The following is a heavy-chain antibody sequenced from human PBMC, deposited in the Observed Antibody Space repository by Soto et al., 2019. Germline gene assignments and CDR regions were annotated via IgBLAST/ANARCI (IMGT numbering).Heavy chain of an antibody. CDR1: GFTFSGSA. V-gene: IGHV3-73*01. J-gene: IGHJ6*02. D-gene: IGHD4-17*01. CDR2: IRSKANSYAT. Sequence: PGGSLRLSCAASGFTFSGSAMHWVRQASGKGLEWVGRIRSKANSYATAYAASLKGRFTISRDDSKNTAYLQMNSLKTEDTAVYYCATVTTSSTAVDYYYYGMDVWGQGTTVTVSS. CDR3: ATVTTSSTAVDYYYYGMDV.